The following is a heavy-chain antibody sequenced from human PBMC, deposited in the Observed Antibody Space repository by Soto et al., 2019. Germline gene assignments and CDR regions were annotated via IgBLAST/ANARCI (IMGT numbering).Heavy chain of an antibody. D-gene: IGHD2-8*01. CDR3: AGSFCRDAVRCNWFDP. V-gene: IGHV4-59*01. Sequence: QVQLQESGPGLVKPSETLSLTCTVSGAFSSTYYWSWIRQPPGKGLEWIGYMNNIGRTNYNPSLKSRVTISLDTPNNQFSLKLSSVIAADTAVYYCAGSFCRDAVRCNWFDPWGLGTLVTASS. J-gene: IGHJ5*02. CDR2: MNNIGRT. CDR1: GAFSSTYY.